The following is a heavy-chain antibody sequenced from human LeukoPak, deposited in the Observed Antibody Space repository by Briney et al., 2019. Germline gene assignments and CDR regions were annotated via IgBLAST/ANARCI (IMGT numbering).Heavy chain of an antibody. CDR2: INPSSGDT. Sequence: ASVKVSCKASGYTFTGYYMHWVRQAPGQGLEWMGRINPSSGDTNYAQKFQGRVTMTRDTSISTIYMELSRVTSDDTAVYYCARVTGVTNSENALGFWGQGTLVTVSS. CDR3: ARVTGVTNSENALGF. D-gene: IGHD1-26*01. V-gene: IGHV1-2*06. CDR1: GYTFTGYY. J-gene: IGHJ4*02.